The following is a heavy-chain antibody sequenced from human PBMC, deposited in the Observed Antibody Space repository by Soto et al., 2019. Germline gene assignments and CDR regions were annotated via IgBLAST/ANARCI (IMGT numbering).Heavy chain of an antibody. J-gene: IGHJ4*02. CDR3: TTPHYDGTYYILGRN. CDR1: GFIFSDHF. Sequence: EVQLVESGGGLVQPGGSLRLSCAASGFIFSDHFMDWVRQTPEKGLEWVGRSRDKAKSYATEYAASVRGRFTVSRDASKNALYLEMNYLKTEHTAVYFCTTPHYDGTYYILGRNWGQGTLVTVSS. D-gene: IGHD3-22*01. CDR2: SRDKAKSYAT. V-gene: IGHV3-72*01.